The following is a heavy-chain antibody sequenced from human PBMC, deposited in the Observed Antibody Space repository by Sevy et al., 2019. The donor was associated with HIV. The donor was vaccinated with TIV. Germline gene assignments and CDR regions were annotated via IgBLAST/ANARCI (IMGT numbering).Heavy chain of an antibody. CDR1: GFSFSIYS. J-gene: IGHJ4*02. CDR2: MSNTGGTL. Sequence: GGSLRLSCAASGFSFSIYSMNWVRQAPGKGLEWLSYMSNTGGTLHYADSVKGRFTISRDNAKNSLYLQMNSLRAEDTAVYYCASQRGGYERLYYFDYWGQGTLVTVSS. CDR3: ASQRGGYERLYYFDY. V-gene: IGHV3-48*01. D-gene: IGHD5-12*01.